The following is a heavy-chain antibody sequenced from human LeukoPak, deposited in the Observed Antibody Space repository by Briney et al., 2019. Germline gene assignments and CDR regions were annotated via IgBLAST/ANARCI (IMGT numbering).Heavy chain of an antibody. CDR1: GGSISSYY. CDR2: IYTSGST. Sequence: PSETLSLTCTVSGGSISSYYWSWIRQPAGKGLEWIGRIYTSGSTNYNPSLKSRVTMSVDTSKNQFSLKLSSVTAADTAVYYCASNTYYYGSGGKYYFDYWGQGTLITVSS. V-gene: IGHV4-4*07. CDR3: ASNTYYYGSGGKYYFDY. J-gene: IGHJ4*02. D-gene: IGHD3-10*01.